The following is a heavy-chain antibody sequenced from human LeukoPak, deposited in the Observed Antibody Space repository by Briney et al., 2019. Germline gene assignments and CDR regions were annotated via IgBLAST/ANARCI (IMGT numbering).Heavy chain of an antibody. V-gene: IGHV4-59*08. Sequence: KSSETLSLTCTVSGGSISTYYWSWIRQSPGKGLEWIGSIYYSGSTNYNPSLKSRVSISVDTSKNQFSLELSSVTAADTAVYSWAVNSTKHTFDIWGQGTMVTVSS. CDR2: IYYSGST. CDR3: AVNSTKHTFDI. D-gene: IGHD5/OR15-5a*01. CDR1: GGSISTYY. J-gene: IGHJ3*02.